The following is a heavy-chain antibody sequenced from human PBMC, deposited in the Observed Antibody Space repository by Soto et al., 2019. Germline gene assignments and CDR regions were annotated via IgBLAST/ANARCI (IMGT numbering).Heavy chain of an antibody. J-gene: IGHJ4*02. V-gene: IGHV3-23*01. CDR1: GFTFSSYA. Sequence: EVQLLESGGGLVQPGGSLRLSCAASGFTFSSYAMSWVRQAPGKGLEWVSAISGSGGSTYYADSVKGRFTISRDNSKNTLYLQTNSLRDEDTAVYYCAKTGERWLQLRDYWGQGTLVTVSS. CDR2: ISGSGGST. CDR3: AKTGERWLQLRDY. D-gene: IGHD5-12*01.